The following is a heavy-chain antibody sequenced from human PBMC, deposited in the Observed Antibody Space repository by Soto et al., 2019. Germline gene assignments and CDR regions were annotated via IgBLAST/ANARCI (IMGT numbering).Heavy chain of an antibody. CDR2: IYSGGST. Sequence: PGGSLRLSCAASGFTVSSNYMSWVRQAPGKGLEWVSVIYSGGSTYYADSVKGRFTISRDNSKNTLYLQMNRLRAEDTAVYYCARDRIPTGMDVWGQGTTVTVSS. J-gene: IGHJ6*02. CDR3: ARDRIPTGMDV. CDR1: GFTVSSNY. V-gene: IGHV3-66*01.